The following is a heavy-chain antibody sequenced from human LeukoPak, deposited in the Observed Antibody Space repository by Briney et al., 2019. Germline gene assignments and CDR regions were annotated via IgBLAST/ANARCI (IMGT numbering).Heavy chain of an antibody. CDR2: IYYSGST. CDR1: GGSISSYY. V-gene: IGHV4-59*01. CDR3: AALCGDSSGYYNEGDY. J-gene: IGHJ4*02. Sequence: SETLSLTCTVSGGSISSYYWSWIRQPPGKGLEWIGYIYYSGSTNYNPSLKSRVTISVDTSKNQFSLKLSSATAADTAVYYCAALCGDSSGYYNEGDYWGQGTLVTVSS. D-gene: IGHD3-22*01.